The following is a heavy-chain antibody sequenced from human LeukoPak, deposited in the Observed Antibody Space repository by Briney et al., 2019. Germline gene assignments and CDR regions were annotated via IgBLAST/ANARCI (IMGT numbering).Heavy chain of an antibody. CDR2: ISNTGVT. J-gene: IGHJ3*02. D-gene: IGHD6-13*01. CDR1: GFILSDFT. Sequence: SGGSLRLSCAASGFILSDFTMNWVRQAPGKGLEWVSTISNTGVTHYADSVKGRFTISRDSAKNSQYLQIYSLRDEDTAVYYCARSSSSWYSVYAFDIWGQGTMVTVSS. CDR3: ARSSSSWYSVYAFDI. V-gene: IGHV3-69-1*01.